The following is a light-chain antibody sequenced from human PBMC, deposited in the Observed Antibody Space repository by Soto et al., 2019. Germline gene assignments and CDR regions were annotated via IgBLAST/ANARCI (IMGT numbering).Light chain of an antibody. CDR2: GNY. CDR3: QSYDSRMRGRV. V-gene: IGLV1-40*01. CDR1: SSNIGSGYV. Sequence: QAVVTQPPSVSGAPGQRVTISCTGSSSNIGSGYVVHWYQQFPGRAPKLLIYGNYNRPSGVPDRFSGSKSGTSASLAITGLQAEDEADYYCQSYDSRMRGRVFGGGTKLTVL. J-gene: IGLJ3*02.